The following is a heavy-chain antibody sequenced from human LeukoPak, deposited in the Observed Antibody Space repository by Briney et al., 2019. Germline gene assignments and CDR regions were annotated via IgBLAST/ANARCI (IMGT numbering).Heavy chain of an antibody. CDR2: IIPIFGTA. Sequence: SVKVSCKASGGTFSSYAISWVRQAPGQGLEWIGRIIPIFGTANYAQKFQGRVTITTDESTSTAYMELSSLRSEDTAVYYCARVPLAGYYDSSGYMSYWGQGTLVTVSS. D-gene: IGHD3-22*01. CDR3: ARVPLAGYYDSSGYMSY. J-gene: IGHJ4*02. CDR1: GGTFSSYA. V-gene: IGHV1-69*05.